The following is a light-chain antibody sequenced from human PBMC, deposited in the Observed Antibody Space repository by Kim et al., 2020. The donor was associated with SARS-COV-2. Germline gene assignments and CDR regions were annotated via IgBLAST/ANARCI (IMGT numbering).Light chain of an antibody. CDR2: KAS. V-gene: IGKV1-5*03. J-gene: IGKJ2*01. Sequence: ASVGDRVTITCRASQTISSWLAWYQQKPGKAPKLLISKASSLESGVPSRFSGSGSGTEFTLTVSSLQPDDFATYSCQQYKSYPYTFGQGTKVDIK. CDR3: QQYKSYPYT. CDR1: QTISSW.